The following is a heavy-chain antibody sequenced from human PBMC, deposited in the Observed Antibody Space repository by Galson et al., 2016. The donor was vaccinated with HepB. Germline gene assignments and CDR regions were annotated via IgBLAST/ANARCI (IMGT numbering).Heavy chain of an antibody. Sequence: SLRLSCAASGLAFSYYGMTWVRQAPGKGLEWVSTIGGGRNRDTHYAESVKGRFTISRDNSKNTLYLQMNSLIDDDTAIYFCAIDPSQWDNDFVDYWGRGTLV. CDR3: AIDPSQWDNDFVDY. CDR2: IGGGRNRDT. V-gene: IGHV3-23*01. CDR1: GLAFSYYG. J-gene: IGHJ4*02. D-gene: IGHD3/OR15-3a*01.